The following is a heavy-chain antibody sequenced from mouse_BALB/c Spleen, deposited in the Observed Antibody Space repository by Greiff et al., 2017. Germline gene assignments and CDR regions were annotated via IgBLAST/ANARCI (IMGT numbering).Heavy chain of an antibody. Sequence: DVKLVESGGGLVKPGGSLKLSCAASGFAFSSYDMSWVRQTPEKRLEWVAYISSGGGSTYYPDTVKGRFTISRDNAKNTLYLQMSSLKSEDTAMYYCARHAWDRDYYAMDYWGQGTSVTVSS. CDR2: ISSGGGST. D-gene: IGHD2-14*01. V-gene: IGHV5-12-1*01. J-gene: IGHJ4*01. CDR1: GFAFSSYD. CDR3: ARHAWDRDYYAMDY.